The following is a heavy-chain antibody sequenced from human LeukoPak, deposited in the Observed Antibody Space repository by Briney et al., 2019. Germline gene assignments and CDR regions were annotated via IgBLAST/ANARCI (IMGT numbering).Heavy chain of an antibody. CDR3: AREGYCSSPSCYADWHFDL. D-gene: IGHD2-2*01. Sequence: GGSLRLSCAASGFTFSNYDMHWVRQATGKGLEWLSAIGTPGDTYYPDSVKGRFTISRDDAQNSVYLQMNSLRAGDTVVYYCAREGYCSSPSCYADWHFDLWGRGTLVTVSS. J-gene: IGHJ2*01. CDR2: IGTPGDT. CDR1: GFTFSNYD. V-gene: IGHV3-13*04.